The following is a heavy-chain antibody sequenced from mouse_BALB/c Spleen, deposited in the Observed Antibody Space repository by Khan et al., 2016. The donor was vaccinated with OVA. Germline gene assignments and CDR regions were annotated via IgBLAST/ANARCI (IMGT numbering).Heavy chain of an antibody. Sequence: VQLQQSGAELVRPGASVKISCKAFGYTFTNHHINWVKQRPGQGLDWIGYINPYNDYTSYNQKFEGKATLNVDKSASTAYMELSRLTSEDSAVYYCARSRYDYDGAWFAYWGQGTLLTVSA. CDR1: GYTFTNHH. CDR2: INPYNDYT. J-gene: IGHJ3*01. V-gene: IGHV1S45*01. D-gene: IGHD2-4*01. CDR3: ARSRYDYDGAWFAY.